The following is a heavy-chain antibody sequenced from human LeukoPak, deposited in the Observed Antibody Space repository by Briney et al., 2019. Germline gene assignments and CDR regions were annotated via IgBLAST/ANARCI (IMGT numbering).Heavy chain of an antibody. Sequence: GGSLRLSCAGAEFTFSSYAMSWVRQAPGKGLEWVSAIVGSGLTTYYTDSVKGRFTISRDNSKNTLYLQMSSLRAEDTAVYYCAKDSTIFGAKTHFDYWGQGTLVTVSS. V-gene: IGHV3-23*01. D-gene: IGHD3-3*01. CDR2: IVGSGLTT. CDR3: AKDSTIFGAKTHFDY. CDR1: EFTFSSYA. J-gene: IGHJ4*02.